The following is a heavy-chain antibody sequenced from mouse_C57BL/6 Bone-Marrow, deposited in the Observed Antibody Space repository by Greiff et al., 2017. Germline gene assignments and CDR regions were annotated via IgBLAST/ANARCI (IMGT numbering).Heavy chain of an antibody. Sequence: VQLQQSGAELVRPGASVKLSCTASGFNIKDDYMHWVKQRPEQGLEWSGWIDPENGDTEYASKFQGKATITADTSSNTAYLQLSSLTSEDTAVYYCTTEYPFDYWGQGTTLTVSS. CDR3: TTEYPFDY. V-gene: IGHV14-4*01. J-gene: IGHJ2*01. CDR1: GFNIKDDY. D-gene: IGHD2-10*02. CDR2: IDPENGDT.